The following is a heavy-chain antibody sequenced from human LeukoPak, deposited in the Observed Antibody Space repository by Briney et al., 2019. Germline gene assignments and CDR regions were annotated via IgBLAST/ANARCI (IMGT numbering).Heavy chain of an antibody. CDR1: GFTFSNYA. CDR3: VRDDDRPDNGLDY. D-gene: IGHD3-22*01. V-gene: IGHV3-23*01. Sequence: GGSLRLSCVASGFTFSNYAMNWVRQTPGKGLEWVSTVSYRDDSTYYADSVKGRFVISRDNSKNTLYLQMNSLRAEDTAVYYCVRDDDRPDNGLDYWGQGTLVTVSS. CDR2: VSYRDDST. J-gene: IGHJ4*02.